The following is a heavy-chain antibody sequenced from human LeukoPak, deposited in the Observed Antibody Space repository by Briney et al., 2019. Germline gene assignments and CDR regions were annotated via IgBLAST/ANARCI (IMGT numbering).Heavy chain of an antibody. V-gene: IGHV3-30*04. CDR2: ISYDGSNK. D-gene: IGHD3-10*02. Sequence: GGSLRLSCAASGSTFSSYAMHWVRQAPGKGLEWVAVISYDGSNKYYADSVKGRFTISRDNSKNTLYLQMNSLRSEDTAVYYCARDVRGDYWGQGTLVTVSS. CDR3: ARDVRGDY. CDR1: GSTFSSYA. J-gene: IGHJ4*02.